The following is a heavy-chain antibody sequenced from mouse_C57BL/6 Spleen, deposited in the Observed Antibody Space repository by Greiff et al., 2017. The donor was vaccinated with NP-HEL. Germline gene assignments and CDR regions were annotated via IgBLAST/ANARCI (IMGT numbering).Heavy chain of an antibody. D-gene: IGHD2-4*01. V-gene: IGHV8-8*01. J-gene: IGHJ1*03. CDR3: ARIDDYDGYWYFDV. CDR2: IWWDDDK. CDR1: GFSLSTFGMG. Sequence: QVQLKESGPGILQPSQTLSLTCSFSGFSLSTFGMGVGWIRQPSGKGLEWLAHIWWDDDKYYNPALKSRLTISKDTSKNQVFLKIANVDTADTATYYCARIDDYDGYWYFDVWGTGTTVTVSS.